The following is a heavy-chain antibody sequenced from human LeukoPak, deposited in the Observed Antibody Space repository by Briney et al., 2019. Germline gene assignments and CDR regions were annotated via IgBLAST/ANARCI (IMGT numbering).Heavy chain of an antibody. CDR1: GYTFTSYG. D-gene: IGHD6-19*01. Sequence: ASVKVSCKASGYTFTSYGISWVRQAPGQGLEWMGWISAYNGNTNYAQKLQGRVTMTTDTSTSTAYMELRSLRSDDTAVYYCARGPNSSGWSSYYYYYGMDVWGQGTTVTVSS. CDR3: ARGPNSSGWSSYYYYYGMDV. V-gene: IGHV1-18*01. CDR2: ISAYNGNT. J-gene: IGHJ6*02.